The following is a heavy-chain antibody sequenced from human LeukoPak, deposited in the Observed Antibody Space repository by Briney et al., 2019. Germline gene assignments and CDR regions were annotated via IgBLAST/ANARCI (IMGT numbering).Heavy chain of an antibody. D-gene: IGHD2-8*01. V-gene: IGHV4-31*03. Sequence: PSQTLSLTCTVSGGSIRTSGNYWSWIRHHPGKGLEWMGCTYYSGTTYDSPSLKSRLTVSVDTSKNQFFLDLTSVTAADTAVYYCARLVYGNGWQIDYWGRGTLVAVSS. CDR3: ARLVYGNGWQIDY. J-gene: IGHJ4*02. CDR2: TYYSGTT. CDR1: GGSIRTSGNY.